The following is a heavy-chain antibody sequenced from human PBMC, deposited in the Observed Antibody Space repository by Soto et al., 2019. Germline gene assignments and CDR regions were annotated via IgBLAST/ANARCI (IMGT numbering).Heavy chain of an antibody. CDR2: IIPIFGTA. Sequence: SVKVSCKASGGTFSSYAISWVRQAPGQGLEWMGGIIPIFGTANYAQKFQGRVTITADESTSTAYMELSSLRSEDTAVYYCEYLASIAAGGTALDICGQGTMVTV. CDR1: GGTFSSYA. J-gene: IGHJ3*02. D-gene: IGHD6-13*01. CDR3: EYLASIAAGGTALDI. V-gene: IGHV1-69*13.